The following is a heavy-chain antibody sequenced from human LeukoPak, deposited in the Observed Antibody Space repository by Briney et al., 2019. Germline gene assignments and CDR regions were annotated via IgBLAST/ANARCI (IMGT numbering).Heavy chain of an antibody. CDR2: INPSGGST. V-gene: IGHV1-46*01. CDR1: GYTFTSYY. D-gene: IGHD3-22*01. Sequence: ASVKVSCTASGYTFTSYYMHWVRQAPGQGLEWMGIINPSGGSTSYAQKFQGRVTMTRDTSTSTVYMELSSLRSEDTAVYYCARHYYDSSGYYLAPPGGYWGQGTLVTVSS. J-gene: IGHJ4*02. CDR3: ARHYYDSSGYYLAPPGGY.